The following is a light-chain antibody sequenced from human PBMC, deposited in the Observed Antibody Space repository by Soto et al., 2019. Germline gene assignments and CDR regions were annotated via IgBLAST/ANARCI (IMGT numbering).Light chain of an antibody. Sequence: VLTQSPGALSLSPGERATLSCRASQSVSRNYSAWYQQKPGQAPRLLIYGASSRATGIPDRFSGSGSGTDFTLTISRLEPEDFAVYYCQQYGSSPPYTFGQGTKLEIK. V-gene: IGKV3-20*01. CDR3: QQYGSSPPYT. CDR1: QSVSRNY. CDR2: GAS. J-gene: IGKJ2*01.